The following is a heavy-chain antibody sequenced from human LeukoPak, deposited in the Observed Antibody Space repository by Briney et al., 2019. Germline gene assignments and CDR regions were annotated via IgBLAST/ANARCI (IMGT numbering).Heavy chain of an antibody. CDR3: ARRYCTNGVCFDAFDI. CDR1: GGSISSSSYY. CDR2: IYYSGST. D-gene: IGHD2-8*01. Sequence: SETLSLTCTVSGGSISSSSYYWGWIRQPPGKGLEWIGYIYYSGSTNYNPSLKSRVTISVDTSKNQFSLKLSSVTAADTAVYYCARRYCTNGVCFDAFDIWGQGTMVTVSS. J-gene: IGHJ3*02. V-gene: IGHV4-61*05.